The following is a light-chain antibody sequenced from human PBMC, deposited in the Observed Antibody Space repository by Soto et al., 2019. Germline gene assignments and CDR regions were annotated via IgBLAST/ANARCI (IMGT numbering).Light chain of an antibody. V-gene: IGLV1-51*02. CDR3: ATWDNSLSAVV. J-gene: IGLJ2*01. CDR1: SSNIGNNY. Sequence: QSVLTQPPSVSAAPGQKVTISCSGSSSNIGNNYVSWYQQLPGTAPKLLIYENRNRPSGIPVRISGSKSGTSATLGITGLQTGDDADYYCATWDNSLSAVVFGGGTKLTVL. CDR2: ENR.